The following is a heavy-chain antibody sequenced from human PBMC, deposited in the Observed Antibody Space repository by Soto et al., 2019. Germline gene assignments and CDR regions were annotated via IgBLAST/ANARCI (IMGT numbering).Heavy chain of an antibody. J-gene: IGHJ3*02. CDR2: INHSGRT. Sequence: QVQLQQWGAGLLKPSETLSLTCAVSGGPFSGFSWCWIRQSPGKGPEWIGEINHSGRTYYNPSLNRRDSTSVEKPNYPLSLQMTSVINQAKAVYYCARNRAFDIWGQGTMVTVSS. V-gene: IGHV4-34*01. CDR3: ARNRAFDI. CDR1: GGPFSGFS.